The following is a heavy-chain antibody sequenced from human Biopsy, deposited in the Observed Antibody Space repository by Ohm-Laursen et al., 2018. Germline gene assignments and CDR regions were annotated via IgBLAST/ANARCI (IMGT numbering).Heavy chain of an antibody. CDR2: IYYSGST. V-gene: IGHV4-59*01. Sequence: GTLSLTCTVSGGSISSYYWSWIRQTPGKGLEWIGYIYYSGSTNYNPSLKSRATISVDTSKNQFSLRLNSVTAADTAVYYCARATNSTGWPYYYFYGMDVWGQGTTVTVSS. D-gene: IGHD2/OR15-2a*01. J-gene: IGHJ6*02. CDR1: GGSISSYY. CDR3: ARATNSTGWPYYYFYGMDV.